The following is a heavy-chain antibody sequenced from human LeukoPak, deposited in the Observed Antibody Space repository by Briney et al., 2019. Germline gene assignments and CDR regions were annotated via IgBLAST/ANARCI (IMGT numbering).Heavy chain of an antibody. CDR3: ARRPYYYDSSGYH. CDR2: IYYSGST. D-gene: IGHD3-22*01. CDR1: GGSVSSGSYY. V-gene: IGHV4-61*01. J-gene: IGHJ4*02. Sequence: SETLSLTCTVSGGSVSSGSYYWSWIRQPPGKGLEWIGYIYYSGSTIYNPSLKSRVTISVDTSKNQFSLKLSSATAADTAVYYCARRPYYYDSSGYHWGQGTLVTVSS.